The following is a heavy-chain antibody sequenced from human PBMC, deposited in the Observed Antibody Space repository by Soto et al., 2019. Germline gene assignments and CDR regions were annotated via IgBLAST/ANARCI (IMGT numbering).Heavy chain of an antibody. Sequence: GESLKISCKGSGYSFTSYWISWVRQMPGKGLEWMGRIDPSDSYTNYSPSFQGHVTISADKSISTAYLQWSSLKASDTAMYYCASNYDIVATSSYYGMDVWGQGTTVTVSS. CDR3: ASNYDIVATSSYYGMDV. J-gene: IGHJ6*02. D-gene: IGHD5-12*01. CDR1: GYSFTSYW. CDR2: IDPSDSYT. V-gene: IGHV5-10-1*01.